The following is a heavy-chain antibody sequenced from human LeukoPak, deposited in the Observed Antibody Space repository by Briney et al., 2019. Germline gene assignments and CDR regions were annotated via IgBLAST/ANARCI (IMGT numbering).Heavy chain of an antibody. CDR2: ISGSGGST. CDR1: GFTFSSHA. D-gene: IGHD6-13*01. Sequence: PGGSLRLSCAASGFTFSSHAMSWVRQAPGKGLEWVSAISGSGGSTYYADSVKGRFTISRDNSKNTLYLQMNSLRAEDTAVYYCAKDQGYSSSWFDYWGQGTLVTVSS. J-gene: IGHJ4*02. V-gene: IGHV3-23*01. CDR3: AKDQGYSSSWFDY.